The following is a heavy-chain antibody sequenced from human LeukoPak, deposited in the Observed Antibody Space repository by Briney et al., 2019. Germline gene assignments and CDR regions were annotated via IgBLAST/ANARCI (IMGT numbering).Heavy chain of an antibody. Sequence: ASVKVSCKASGYTFTSYGISWVRQAHGQGLEWMGWISAYNGNTNYAQKLQGRVTMTTDTSTSTAYMELRSLRSDDTAVYYCAREYVVVPAAIGAFDIWGQGTMVTVSS. CDR3: AREYVVVPAAIGAFDI. V-gene: IGHV1-18*04. CDR2: ISAYNGNT. J-gene: IGHJ3*02. D-gene: IGHD2-2*01. CDR1: GYTFTSYG.